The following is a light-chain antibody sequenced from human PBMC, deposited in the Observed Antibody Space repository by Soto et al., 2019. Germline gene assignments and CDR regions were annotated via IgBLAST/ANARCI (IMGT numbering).Light chain of an antibody. Sequence: EIVMTQSPATLSVSPGETATLSCRASQSLSGNLAWYQHRPGQAPRLLIYAASSRATGVPARFSGSGSGTEFTITISSLQSEDSALYYCQQYNNWPLTFGGGTKVEI. J-gene: IGKJ4*01. CDR2: AAS. V-gene: IGKV3-15*01. CDR1: QSLSGN. CDR3: QQYNNWPLT.